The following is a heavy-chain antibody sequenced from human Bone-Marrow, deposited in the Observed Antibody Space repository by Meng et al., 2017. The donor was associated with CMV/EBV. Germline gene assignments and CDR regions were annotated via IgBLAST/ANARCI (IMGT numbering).Heavy chain of an antibody. CDR3: ARDSGDLAI. CDR2: IYYSGST. V-gene: IGHV4-61*01. J-gene: IGHJ4*02. D-gene: IGHD7-27*01. CDR1: GGSVSNTRYY. Sequence: GSLRLSCTVSGGSVSNTRYYWSWIRQPPGQGLEWIGYIYYSGSTNYNPSLKSRVTMSVHTSMNQFSLNLNSVTAADTAVYYCARDSGDLAIWGQGTLVPVSS.